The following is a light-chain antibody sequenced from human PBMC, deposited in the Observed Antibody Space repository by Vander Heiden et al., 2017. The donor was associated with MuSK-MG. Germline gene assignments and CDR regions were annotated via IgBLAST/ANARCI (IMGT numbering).Light chain of an antibody. J-gene: IGKJ1*01. V-gene: IGKV1-39*01. Sequence: DLQMTQSLSSLSASLGGRVTITCRASQPISRHLNWFQQKPGKPPKLLMYAASSLHSGVPSSFSGSGSGTAFTLTISNLQPEDSATYYCQQSYGTPWTFGQGTKVEI. CDR2: AAS. CDR1: QPISRH. CDR3: QQSYGTPWT.